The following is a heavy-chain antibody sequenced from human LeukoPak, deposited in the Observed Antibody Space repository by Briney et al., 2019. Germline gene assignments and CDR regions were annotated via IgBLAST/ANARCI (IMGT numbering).Heavy chain of an antibody. V-gene: IGHV3-48*03. CDR1: GSTFSDYE. Sequence: GGSLRLSCAASGSTFSDYEMNWVRQAPGKGLEWVLHISTSGTIIHYADSVKGRFTISRDNAKNSLYLQMNSLRAEDTAVYYCAELGITMIGGVWGKGTTVTISS. CDR2: ISTSGTII. CDR3: AELGITMIGGV. J-gene: IGHJ6*04. D-gene: IGHD3-10*02.